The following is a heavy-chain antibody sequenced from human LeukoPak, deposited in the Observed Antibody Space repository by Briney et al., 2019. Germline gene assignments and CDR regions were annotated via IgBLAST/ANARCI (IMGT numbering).Heavy chain of an antibody. CDR1: GGSISTHY. V-gene: IGHV4-59*11. D-gene: IGHD2-2*01. CDR2: IYYSGST. J-gene: IGHJ5*02. CDR3: ARAEGPAAMPWFDP. Sequence: SETLSLTCTVSGGSISTHYWSSIRQPPGKGLEWIGYIYYSGSTYYNPSLKSRVTISVDTSKNQFSLKLSSVTAADTAVYYCARAEGPAAMPWFDPWGQGTLVTVSS.